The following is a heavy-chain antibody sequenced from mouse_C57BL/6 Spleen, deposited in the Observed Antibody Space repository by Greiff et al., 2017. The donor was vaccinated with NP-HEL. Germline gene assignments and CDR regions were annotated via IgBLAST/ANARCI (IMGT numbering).Heavy chain of an antibody. V-gene: IGHV1-15*01. D-gene: IGHD2-1*01. CDR2: IDPETGGT. J-gene: IGHJ4*01. CDR1: GYTFTDYE. CDR3: TRYPIYYGNRNAMDY. Sequence: VQRVESGAELVRPGASVTLSCKASGYTFTDYEMHWVKQTPVHGLEWIGAIDPETGGTAYNQKFKGKAILTADKSSSTAYMELRSLTSEDSAVYYCTRYPIYYGNRNAMDYWGQGTSVTVSS.